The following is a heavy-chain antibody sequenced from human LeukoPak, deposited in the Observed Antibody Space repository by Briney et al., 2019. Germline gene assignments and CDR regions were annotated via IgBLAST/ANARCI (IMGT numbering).Heavy chain of an antibody. D-gene: IGHD4-4*01. J-gene: IGHJ4*02. Sequence: ASVKVSCKASGGTFSSYAISWVRQAPGQGLEWMGRIIPILGIANYAQKFQGRVTITADKSTSTAYMELSSLRSEDTAVYYCAREVEMATVFDYWGQGTLVTVSS. CDR2: IIPILGIA. CDR3: AREVEMATVFDY. V-gene: IGHV1-69*04. CDR1: GGTFSSYA.